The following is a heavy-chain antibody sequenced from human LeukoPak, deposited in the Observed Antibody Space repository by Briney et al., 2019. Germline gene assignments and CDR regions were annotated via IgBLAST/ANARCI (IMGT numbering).Heavy chain of an antibody. CDR3: ARLDGSSTSCPPAYYMDV. J-gene: IGHJ6*03. CDR1: GSSFTSYW. V-gene: IGHV5-51*01. Sequence: GESLQISCKGSGSSFTSYWIGWVRPMPGKGLEWMGIIYPGDSDTRYSPSFQGQVTISADKSISTAYLQWSSLKASDTAMYYCARLDGSSTSCPPAYYMDVWGKGTTVTVSS. CDR2: IYPGDSDT. D-gene: IGHD2-2*01.